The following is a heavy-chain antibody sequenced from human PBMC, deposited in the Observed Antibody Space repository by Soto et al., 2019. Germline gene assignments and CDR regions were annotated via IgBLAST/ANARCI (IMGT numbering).Heavy chain of an antibody. V-gene: IGHV3-30*03. CDR2: ISYDGSNK. CDR1: GFTFSSYG. D-gene: IGHD3-16*01. J-gene: IGHJ4*02. CDR3: LGEYFDY. Sequence: GGSLRLSCAASGFTFSSYGMHWVRQAPGKGLEWVAVISYDGSNKYYADSVKGRFTISRDNSKNTLYLQMNSLRAEDTAVYYCLGEYFDYWGQGTLVTVSS.